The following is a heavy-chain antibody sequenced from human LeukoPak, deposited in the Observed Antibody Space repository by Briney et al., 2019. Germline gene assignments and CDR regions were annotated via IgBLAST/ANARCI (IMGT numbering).Heavy chain of an antibody. J-gene: IGHJ4*02. Sequence: SETLSLTCAVYGGSFSGYYWSWIRQPPGKGLEWIGEINHSGSTNYNPSLKSRVTISADTSKNQFSLKLSSVTAADTAVYYCAILLWFGEYYFDYWGQGTLVTVSS. CDR2: INHSGST. V-gene: IGHV4-34*01. CDR3: AILLWFGEYYFDY. D-gene: IGHD3-10*01. CDR1: GGSFSGYY.